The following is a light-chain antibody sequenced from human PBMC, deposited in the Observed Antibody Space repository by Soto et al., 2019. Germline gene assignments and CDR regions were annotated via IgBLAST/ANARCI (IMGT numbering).Light chain of an antibody. V-gene: IGKV3-20*01. CDR1: QSVSSSY. CDR2: GAS. CDR3: QQYGSSLFT. J-gene: IGKJ3*01. Sequence: EIVLTQSPGTLSLSPGERATLSCRASQSVSSSYLAWYQQKPGQAPSLLSYGASSRATGIPDRFSGSGSGTDFTLTISRLEPEDFAVYYCQQYGSSLFTFGPGTKVYIK.